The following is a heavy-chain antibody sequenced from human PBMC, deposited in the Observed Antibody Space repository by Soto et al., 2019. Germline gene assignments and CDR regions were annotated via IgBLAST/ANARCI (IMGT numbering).Heavy chain of an antibody. CDR2: ISAYNGST. CDR3: ARGRSGYSYTNACDS. Sequence: GASVKGSRTASGYTFTSYGISWGRPAPGQGLEWMGWISAYNGSTNYAQKLQGRVTMTTDTSTSTAYMELRSLRSDDTAVEYGARGRSGYSYTNACDSWGQGTMVTVS. J-gene: IGHJ3*02. CDR1: GYTFTSYG. D-gene: IGHD3-22*01. V-gene: IGHV1-18*01.